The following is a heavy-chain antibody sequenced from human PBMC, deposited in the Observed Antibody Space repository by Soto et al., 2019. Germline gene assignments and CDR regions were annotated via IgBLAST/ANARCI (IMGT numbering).Heavy chain of an antibody. Sequence: QVQLQQWGAGLLKPSETLSLTCAVFGESVRDYFWSWIRQPPGKGLEWIGEVTYSGSTNYNPSLKSRVPMSVDTSENRFSLQLTSVTAADAAVYYCARGLPANYWGQGTLVTVSS. CDR3: ARGLPANY. V-gene: IGHV4-34*01. J-gene: IGHJ4*02. CDR1: GESVRDYF. CDR2: VTYSGST.